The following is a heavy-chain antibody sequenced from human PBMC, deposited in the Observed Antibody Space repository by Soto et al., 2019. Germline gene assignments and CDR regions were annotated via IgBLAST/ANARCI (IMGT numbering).Heavy chain of an antibody. D-gene: IGHD5-12*01. CDR2: INAGNGNT. Sequence: GASVKVSCKASGYTFTSYAMHWVRQAPGQRLEWMGWINAGNGNTKYSQKFQGRVTITRDTSASTAYMELSSLRSEDTAVYYCARDSDIVATNIDYWGQGTLVTVSS. V-gene: IGHV1-3*01. CDR3: ARDSDIVATNIDY. CDR1: GYTFTSYA. J-gene: IGHJ4*02.